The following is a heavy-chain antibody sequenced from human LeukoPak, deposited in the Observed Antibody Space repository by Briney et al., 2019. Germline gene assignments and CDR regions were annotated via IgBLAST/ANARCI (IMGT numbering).Heavy chain of an antibody. CDR2: IIPILGIA. CDR3: AREYGSGSYYDYFDY. V-gene: IGHV1-69*04. J-gene: IGHJ4*02. D-gene: IGHD3-10*01. CDR1: GGTFSSYA. Sequence: SVKVSCKASGGTFSSYAISWVRQAPGQGLEWMGRIIPILGIANYAQKLQGRVTITADKSTSTAYMELSSLRSEDTAVYHCAREYGSGSYYDYFDYWGQGTLVTVSS.